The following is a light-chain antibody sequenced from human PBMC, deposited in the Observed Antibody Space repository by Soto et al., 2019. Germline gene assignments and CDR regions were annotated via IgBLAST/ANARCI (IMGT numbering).Light chain of an antibody. V-gene: IGKV1-12*01. J-gene: IGKJ4*01. Sequence: IQMTQSPSSLSASIGDRVTITCRASQDISSWLAWYQQKSGKAPKLLIYGASSLQSGVPSRFSGGGSGTDFTLTISSLQPEDFATYYCQQANSFLPRVFGGGTKVDIK. CDR3: QQANSFLPRV. CDR1: QDISSW. CDR2: GAS.